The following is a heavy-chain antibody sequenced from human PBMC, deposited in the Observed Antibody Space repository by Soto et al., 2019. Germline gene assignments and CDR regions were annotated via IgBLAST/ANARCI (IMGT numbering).Heavy chain of an antibody. V-gene: IGHV3-23*01. CDR1: EGPFISYA. Sequence: AGGSRRLCCAASEGPFISYAMRWVHQNPGKGLEWVSAISGSGGSTYYADPAKGRFTISRDNSKKTLYLKMNSLRAEDTAVYYCAKDLFVEQQLAYYFDNWGQGNLVSVSS. D-gene: IGHD6-13*01. CDR2: ISGSGGST. CDR3: AKDLFVEQQLAYYFDN. J-gene: IGHJ4*02.